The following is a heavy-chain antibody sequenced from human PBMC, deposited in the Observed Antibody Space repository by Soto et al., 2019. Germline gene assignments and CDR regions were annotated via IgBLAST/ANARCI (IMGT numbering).Heavy chain of an antibody. CDR3: ATSYGSGYRAFDS. D-gene: IGHD3-10*01. J-gene: IGHJ4*02. CDR1: GDTFNFYS. Sequence: QVQLVQSGADVQRHGSSVRVSCKASGDTFNFYSINWVRQAPGLGLQWMGRINPILSMSNYAPRFQGRVTMTADKSTSTAYMELSSLRSEDTAMYYCATSYGSGYRAFDSWGQGALVTVSS. CDR2: INPILSMS. V-gene: IGHV1-69*02.